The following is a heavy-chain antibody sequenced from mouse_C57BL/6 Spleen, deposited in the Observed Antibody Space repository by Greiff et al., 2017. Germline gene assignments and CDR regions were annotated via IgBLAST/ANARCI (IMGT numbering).Heavy chain of an antibody. J-gene: IGHJ1*03. Sequence: LVESVAELVRPGASVKLSCPASGFNIKNTYMHWVQQRPEQGLEWIGRIDPANGNTKYAPEFQGKATITADTSSNTAYLQLSSLTSEDTAIYYCAPSCITTVVAHGYFDVWGTGTTVTVSS. CDR2: IDPANGNT. CDR1: GFNIKNTY. V-gene: IGHV14-3*01. D-gene: IGHD1-1*01. CDR3: APSCITTVVAHGYFDV.